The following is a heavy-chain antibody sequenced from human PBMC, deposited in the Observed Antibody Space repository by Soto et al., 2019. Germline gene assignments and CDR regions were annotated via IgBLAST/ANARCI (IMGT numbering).Heavy chain of an antibody. V-gene: IGHV1-8*01. Sequence: ASVKVSCKASGYTFTSYDINWVRQATGQGLEWMGWKNPNSGNTGYAQKFQGRVTMTRNTSISTAYMELSSLRSEDTAVYYCARDIRGYSSGWYLGAFDIWGQGTMVTVSS. CDR2: KNPNSGNT. CDR1: GYTFTSYD. D-gene: IGHD6-19*01. CDR3: ARDIRGYSSGWYLGAFDI. J-gene: IGHJ3*02.